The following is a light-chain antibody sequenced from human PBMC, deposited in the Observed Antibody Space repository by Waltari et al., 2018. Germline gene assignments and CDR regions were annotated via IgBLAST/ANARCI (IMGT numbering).Light chain of an antibody. J-gene: IGKJ1*01. Sequence: DMVMTQSPDSLAVSLGERATINCKSSQNILYSSNNKNYLGWYQEKPRQPPKLLIYWASTRESGVPDRFSGSGSGTDFTLTISSLQAEDVAVYYCQQYYSVPWTFGQGTKVEIK. V-gene: IGKV4-1*01. CDR3: QQYYSVPWT. CDR2: WAS. CDR1: QNILYSSNNKNY.